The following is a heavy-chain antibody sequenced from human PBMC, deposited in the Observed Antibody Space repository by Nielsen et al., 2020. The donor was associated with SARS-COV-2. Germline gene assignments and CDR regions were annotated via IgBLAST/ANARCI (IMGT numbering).Heavy chain of an antibody. Sequence: GSLQISCAASGFTFSSYGMHWVRQAPGKGLEWVAVIWYDGSNKYYADSVKGRFTISRDNSKNTLYLQMNSLRAEDTAVYYCAFLSEYSSSWYSGYYYYGMDVWGQGTTVTVSS. J-gene: IGHJ6*02. V-gene: IGHV3-33*01. CDR1: GFTFSSYG. D-gene: IGHD6-13*01. CDR3: AFLSEYSSSWYSGYYYYGMDV. CDR2: IWYDGSNK.